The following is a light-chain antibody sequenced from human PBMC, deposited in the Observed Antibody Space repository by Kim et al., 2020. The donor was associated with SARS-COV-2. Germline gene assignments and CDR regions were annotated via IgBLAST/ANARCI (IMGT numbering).Light chain of an antibody. V-gene: IGKV2-29*02. CDR1: QSLLHSDGETY. CDR3: MQALHLPPT. J-gene: IGKJ2*01. Sequence: QPAAISCKSSQSLLHSDGETYLYWYLQKPGQSPQLLISEVSSRFSGAPDRFSGSGSGTDFTLKISRVEPEDVGVYYCMQALHLPPTFGLGTKLEI. CDR2: EVS.